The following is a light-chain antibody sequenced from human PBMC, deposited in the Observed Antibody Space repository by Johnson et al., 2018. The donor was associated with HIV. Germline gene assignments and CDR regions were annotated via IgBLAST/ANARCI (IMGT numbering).Light chain of an antibody. Sequence: SVLTQPPSVSAAPGQTVTISCSGSSSNIGNNYVSWYQQLPGTAPKLLIYENNKRPSGIPDRFSGSKSGTSASLGITGLQTGDEADYYCATWDSSLSVYVFGTGTKVTVL. CDR1: SSNIGNNY. J-gene: IGLJ1*01. CDR3: ATWDSSLSVYV. CDR2: ENN. V-gene: IGLV1-51*02.